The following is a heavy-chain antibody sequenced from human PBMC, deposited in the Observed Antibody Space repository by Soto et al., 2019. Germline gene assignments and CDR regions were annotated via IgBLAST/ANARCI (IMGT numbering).Heavy chain of an antibody. Sequence: QVQLVQTGAEVKKPGSSVKVSCKASGGTFSSYAISWVRQAPGQGLEWMGGIIPIFGTANYAQKIQGRVTITADESTSTADMELSSLRSEDTAVYYCASNVITMVRGGGFDPWGQGTLVTVSS. CDR2: IIPIFGTA. J-gene: IGHJ5*02. V-gene: IGHV1-69*01. CDR1: GGTFSSYA. D-gene: IGHD3-10*01. CDR3: ASNVITMVRGGGFDP.